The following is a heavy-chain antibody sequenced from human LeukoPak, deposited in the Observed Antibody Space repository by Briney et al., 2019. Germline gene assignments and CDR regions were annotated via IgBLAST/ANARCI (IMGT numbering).Heavy chain of an antibody. CDR3: ARRGDYFDC. Sequence: PGGTLRLSCAASGFTFSSYAMSWGRHAQGKGMELVSGISGGGGGTYSADSVKGRFTISRDNSKNTLYLQMNSLRAEDTAVYYCARRGDYFDCWGQGTLVTVSS. D-gene: IGHD3-10*01. CDR2: ISGGGGGT. CDR1: GFTFSSYA. J-gene: IGHJ4*02. V-gene: IGHV3-23*01.